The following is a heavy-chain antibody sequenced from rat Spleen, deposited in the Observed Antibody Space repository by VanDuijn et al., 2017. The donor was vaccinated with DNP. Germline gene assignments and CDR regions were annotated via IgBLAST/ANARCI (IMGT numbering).Heavy chain of an antibody. CDR2: ISTGGDDT. D-gene: IGHD1-10*01. Sequence: EVQLVGSDGGLVQPGRSLKVSCAASGFTFSDYYMAWVRQAPKKGLEWVASISTGGDDTYYRDSVKGRFTISRDDVQNTLYLQVNSLRSEDTATYYCARRYNNGWYFDYWGQGVMVTVSS. CDR3: ARRYNNGWYFDY. V-gene: IGHV5-25*01. CDR1: GFTFSDYY. J-gene: IGHJ2*01.